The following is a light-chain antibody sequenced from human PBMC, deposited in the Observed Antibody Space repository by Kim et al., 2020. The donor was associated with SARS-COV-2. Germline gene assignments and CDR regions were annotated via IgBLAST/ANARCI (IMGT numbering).Light chain of an antibody. CDR2: GAS. CDR3: QQYGSSPYT. Sequence: LSPGERATLACRASQSVSSSYLAGYQQKPGQAPRLLIYGASSRATGIPDRFSGSGSGTDFTLTISRLEPEDFAVYYCQQYGSSPYTFGQGTKLEIK. V-gene: IGKV3-20*01. J-gene: IGKJ2*01. CDR1: QSVSSSY.